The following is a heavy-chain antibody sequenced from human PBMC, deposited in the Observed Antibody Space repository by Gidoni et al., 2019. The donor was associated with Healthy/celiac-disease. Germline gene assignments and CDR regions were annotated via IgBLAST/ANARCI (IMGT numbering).Heavy chain of an antibody. CDR1: GGSFSGYY. Sequence: QVQLQQCGAGLLTPSETLSLTCAVYGGSFSGYYWSWIRQPPGKGLEWIGEINHSGSTNYNPSLKSRVTRSVDTSKNQFSLKLSSVTAADTAVYYCARGGRWRYWGQGTLVTVSS. V-gene: IGHV4-34*01. CDR2: INHSGST. D-gene: IGHD3-10*01. CDR3: ARGGRWRY. J-gene: IGHJ4*02.